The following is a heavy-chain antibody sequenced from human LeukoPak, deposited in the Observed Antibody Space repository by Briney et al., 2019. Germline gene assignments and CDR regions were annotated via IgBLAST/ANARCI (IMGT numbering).Heavy chain of an antibody. D-gene: IGHD5-18*01. J-gene: IGHJ4*02. CDR2: ISSSSSYI. CDR1: GFTFSSYS. CDR3: AREVYSESGGYYFDY. V-gene: IGHV3-21*01. Sequence: GGSLRLSCAASGFTFSSYSMNWVRQAPGKGLEWVSSISSSSSYIYHADSVKGRFTISRDNAKNSLYLQMNSLRAEDTAVYYCAREVYSESGGYYFDYWGQGTLVTVSS.